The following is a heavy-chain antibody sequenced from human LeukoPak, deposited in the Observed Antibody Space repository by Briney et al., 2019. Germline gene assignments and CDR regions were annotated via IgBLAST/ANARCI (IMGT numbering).Heavy chain of an antibody. CDR3: ARHGSVRSPLGP. V-gene: IGHV4-4*09. D-gene: IGHD3-10*01. CDR2: IYATGST. CDR1: GGSLSSYY. Sequence: PSETLSLTCTVSGGSLSSYYWSWIRQPPGKGLEWIGYIYATGSTNYNPSLKSRVTISVDTSKNQFSLNLRSVTAEDTAVYYCARHGSVRSPLGPWGQGTLVTVSS. J-gene: IGHJ5*02.